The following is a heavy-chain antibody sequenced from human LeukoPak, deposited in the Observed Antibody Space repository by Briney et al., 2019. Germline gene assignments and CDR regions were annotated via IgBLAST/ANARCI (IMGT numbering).Heavy chain of an antibody. CDR3: AKPARTDAFDI. CDR2: ISGSGGNT. CDR1: GFPFSSYG. J-gene: IGHJ3*02. D-gene: IGHD1-14*01. Sequence: AGGSLRLSCAASGFPFSSYGMHWVRQAPGKGLEWVSSISGSGGNTYYADSVKGRFTISRDNSKNTLYLRMNSLRAEDTAVYYCAKPARTDAFDIWGQGTMITVSS. V-gene: IGHV3-23*01.